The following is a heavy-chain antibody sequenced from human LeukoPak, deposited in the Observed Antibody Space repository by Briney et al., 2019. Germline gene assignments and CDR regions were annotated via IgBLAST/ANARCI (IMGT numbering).Heavy chain of an antibody. D-gene: IGHD4-11*01. J-gene: IGHJ6*03. CDR1: GYTFTSYG. V-gene: IGHV1-18*01. Sequence: ASVKVSCKTSGYTFTSYGINWVRQAPGQGLEWMGWISGINGNTNLAQKMQGRVTLTTDSSTRTGYMELRSLRSDDTAVYYCARGTVGGKDYFYIDVWGKGTTVTVSS. CDR3: ARGTVGGKDYFYIDV. CDR2: ISGINGNT.